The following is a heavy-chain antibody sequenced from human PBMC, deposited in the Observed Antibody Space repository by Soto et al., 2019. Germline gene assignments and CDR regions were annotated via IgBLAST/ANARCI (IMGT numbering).Heavy chain of an antibody. V-gene: IGHV1-8*01. J-gene: IGHJ4*02. CDR3: ARGRMLTKFLQDY. D-gene: IGHD3-9*01. Sequence: QVQLVQSGAEVKKPGASVKVSCKASGYTFSSYDINWVRQATGQGLEWLGWMNPNSGDTVSAQKFQSRVTRTRNASISTAYMELSSLRSEDTAVYYCARGRMLTKFLQDYWGQGTLVSVSS. CDR2: MNPNSGDT. CDR1: GYTFSSYD.